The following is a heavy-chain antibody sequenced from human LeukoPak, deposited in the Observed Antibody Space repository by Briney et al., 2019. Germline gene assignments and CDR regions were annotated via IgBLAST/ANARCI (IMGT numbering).Heavy chain of an antibody. CDR2: ISSSGSTI. CDR3: AVATAPFDY. J-gene: IGHJ4*02. CDR1: GFTFSSYE. V-gene: IGHV3-48*03. Sequence: GGSLRLSCAASGFTFSSYEMNWVRQAPGRGLEWVSYISSSGSTIYYADSVKGRFTISRDNAKNSLYLQMNSLRAEDTAVYYCAVATAPFDYWGQGTLVTVSS. D-gene: IGHD5-12*01.